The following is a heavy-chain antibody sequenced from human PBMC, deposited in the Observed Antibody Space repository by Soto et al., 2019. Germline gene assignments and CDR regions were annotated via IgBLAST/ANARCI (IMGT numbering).Heavy chain of an antibody. V-gene: IGHV3-21*01. Sequence: GGSLRLSCAASGFTLSSYRMNWVREAPLNVLEWVSSISSSSSYIYYADSVKGRVTISRDNSKNTLYLQMNSLRTEDTAVYYCARGRVMGGIDLNLYVMDVWGQGTTVTASS. D-gene: IGHD5-12*01. CDR3: ARGRVMGGIDLNLYVMDV. CDR2: ISSSSSYI. CDR1: GFTLSSYR. J-gene: IGHJ6*02.